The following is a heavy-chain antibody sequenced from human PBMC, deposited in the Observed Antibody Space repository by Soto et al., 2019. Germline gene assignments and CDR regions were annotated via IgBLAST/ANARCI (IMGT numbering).Heavy chain of an antibody. V-gene: IGHV4-39*01. CDR1: GGSISSSSYY. CDR2: IYYSGST. J-gene: IGHJ4*02. CDR3: ARQRMDDSSGYAQINFDY. D-gene: IGHD3-22*01. Sequence: QLQLQESGPGLVKPSETLSLTCTVSGGSISSSSYYWGWIRQPPGKGLECIGSIYYSGSTYYNPSLKSRVTISVDTSKNQFSLKLSSVTAADTAVYYCARQRMDDSSGYAQINFDYWGQGTLVTVS.